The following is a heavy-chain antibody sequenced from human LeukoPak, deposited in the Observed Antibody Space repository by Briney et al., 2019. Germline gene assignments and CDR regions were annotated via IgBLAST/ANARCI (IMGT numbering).Heavy chain of an antibody. CDR3: ARYYYDSSGSQGAFDI. CDR1: GFTFDDYA. CDR2: ISWNSGSI. J-gene: IGHJ3*02. Sequence: GGSLRLSCAASGFTFDDYAMHWVRQAPGKGLEWVSGISWNSGSIGYADSVKGRFTISRDNAKNSLYLQMNSLRAEDTAVYYCARYYYDSSGSQGAFDIWGQGTMVTVSS. D-gene: IGHD3-22*01. V-gene: IGHV3-9*01.